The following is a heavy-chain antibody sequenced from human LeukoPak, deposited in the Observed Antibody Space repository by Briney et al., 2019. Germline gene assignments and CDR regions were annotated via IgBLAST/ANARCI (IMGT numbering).Heavy chain of an antibody. Sequence: ASVKVSCKASGYTFTSHHINWVRQAAGQGLEWMGWMNPNSGNIVYAQKFQGRVTMTWDTSISTAYMELSSLRSEDTAVYYCARRSGGTTTVNDGFEVWGQGTMVTVSS. V-gene: IGHV1-8*01. J-gene: IGHJ3*01. CDR1: GYTFTSHH. CDR3: ARRSGGTTTVNDGFEV. D-gene: IGHD4-17*01. CDR2: MNPNSGNI.